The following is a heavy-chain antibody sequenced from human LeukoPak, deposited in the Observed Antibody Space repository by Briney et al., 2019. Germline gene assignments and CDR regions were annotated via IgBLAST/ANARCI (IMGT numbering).Heavy chain of an antibody. CDR1: GFTFSSYG. CDR3: GCDYYDSSGYYF. CDR2: IRYDGSNK. J-gene: IGHJ4*02. V-gene: IGHV3-30*02. Sequence: GGSLRLSCAASGFTFSSYGMHWVRQAPGKGLEWVAFIRYDGSNKYYADSVKGRFTISRDNSKNTLYLQMYSLRAEDTAVYYCGCDYYDSSGYYFWGQGTLVTVSS. D-gene: IGHD3-22*01.